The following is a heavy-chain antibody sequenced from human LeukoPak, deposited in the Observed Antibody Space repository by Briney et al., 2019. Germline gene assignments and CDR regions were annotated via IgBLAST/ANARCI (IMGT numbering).Heavy chain of an antibody. CDR1: GYTFTSYY. V-gene: IGHV1-46*01. CDR3: ARDLSEAGYYYDSSGYYGEDY. D-gene: IGHD3-22*01. CDR2: INPSGGST. Sequence: ASVKVSCKASGYTFTSYYMHWVRQAPGQGLEWMGIINPSGGSTSYAQKFQGRVTMTRDTSTSTVYMELSSLRSEDTAVYYCARDLSEAGYYYDSSGYYGEDYWGQGTLVTVSS. J-gene: IGHJ4*02.